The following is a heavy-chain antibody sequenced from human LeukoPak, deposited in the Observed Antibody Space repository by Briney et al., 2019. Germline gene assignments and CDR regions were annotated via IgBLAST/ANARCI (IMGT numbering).Heavy chain of an antibody. D-gene: IGHD3-16*02. V-gene: IGHV4-34*01. Sequence: GSLRLSCAASGFTFSSYWMSWIRQPPGKGLEWIGEINHSGSTNYNPSLKSRVTISVDTSKNQFSLKLSSVTAADTAVYYCARYDVWGSYRAFDYWGQGTLVTVSS. CDR1: GFTFSSYW. J-gene: IGHJ4*02. CDR3: ARYDVWGSYRAFDY. CDR2: INHSGST.